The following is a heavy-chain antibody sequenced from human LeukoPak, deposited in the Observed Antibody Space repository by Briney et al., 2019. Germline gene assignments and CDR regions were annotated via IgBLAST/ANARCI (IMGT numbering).Heavy chain of an antibody. V-gene: IGHV4-34*01. J-gene: IGHJ6*03. CDR3: ARGRPKLYCSGGSCYSGGSRGYYYYMDV. Sequence: PSETLSLTCSVYGGSFSGYYWSWIRQPPGKGLEWIGEINHSGSTNYNPSLKSRVTISVDTSKNQFPLKLSSVTAADTAVYYCARGRPKLYCSGGSCYSGGSRGYYYYMDVWGKGTTVTVSS. CDR2: INHSGST. D-gene: IGHD2-15*01. CDR1: GGSFSGYY.